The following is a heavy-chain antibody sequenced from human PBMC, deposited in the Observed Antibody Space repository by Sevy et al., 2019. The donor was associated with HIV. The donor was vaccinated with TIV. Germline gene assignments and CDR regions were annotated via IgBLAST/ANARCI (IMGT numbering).Heavy chain of an antibody. Sequence: ASVKVSCKASGYTFTGQYIHWARQAPGLGLEWMGWINPNSGDTNYAQEFQGRVTMTRDTSISTAYMELSGLKSDDTAVYYCSRDLRLRGYSYGCFDYWGQGTLVTVSS. J-gene: IGHJ4*02. CDR2: INPNSGDT. V-gene: IGHV1-2*02. CDR1: GYTFTGQY. D-gene: IGHD5-18*01. CDR3: SRDLRLRGYSYGCFDY.